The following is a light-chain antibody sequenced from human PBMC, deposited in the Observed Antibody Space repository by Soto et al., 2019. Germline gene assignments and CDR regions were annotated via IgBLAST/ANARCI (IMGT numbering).Light chain of an antibody. J-gene: IGLJ2*01. CDR3: AAWDVSLNDVV. CDR2: SNN. V-gene: IGLV1-44*01. CDR1: SSNIGSNA. Sequence: QSVLTQPPSASGTPGQRVTISCSGSSSNIGSNAVYWYQQLPGTAPTLLIYSNNQRPSGVPERFSGSKSGTSASLAISGLQSEDEADYYCAAWDVSLNDVVFGGGTKLTVL.